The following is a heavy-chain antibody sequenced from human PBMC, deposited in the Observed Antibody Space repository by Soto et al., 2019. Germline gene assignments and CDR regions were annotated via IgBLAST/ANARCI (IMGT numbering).Heavy chain of an antibody. CDR1: GGSISSNY. CDR3: ARYRREAVAGYTLDN. J-gene: IGHJ4*02. Sequence: SETLSLTCTVSGGSISSNYWTWIRQPPGKGLEWIGYVYNSGSTNYNPSLKSRVTISEDTPKGQFSLKVNSMTAADTAVYYCARYRREAVAGYTLDNWGQGILVTVSS. V-gene: IGHV4-59*01. CDR2: VYNSGST. D-gene: IGHD6-13*01.